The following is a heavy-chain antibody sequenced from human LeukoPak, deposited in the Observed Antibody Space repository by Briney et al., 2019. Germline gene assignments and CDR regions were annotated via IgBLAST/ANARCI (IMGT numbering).Heavy chain of an antibody. CDR2: IIPIFGTA. D-gene: IGHD5-24*01. V-gene: IGHV1-69*05. J-gene: IGHJ5*02. CDR3: ARDLGDGYNYNWFDP. Sequence: SVKVSCKASGGTFSSYAISWVRQAPGQGLEWMGGIIPIFGTANYAQKFQGRVTITTDESTSTAYMELSSLRSEDTAVYYCARDLGDGYNYNWFDPWGQGTLVTVSS. CDR1: GGTFSSYA.